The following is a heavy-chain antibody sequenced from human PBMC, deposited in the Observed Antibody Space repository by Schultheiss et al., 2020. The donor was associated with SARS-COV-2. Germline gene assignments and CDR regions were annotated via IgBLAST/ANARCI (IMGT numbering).Heavy chain of an antibody. Sequence: SETLSLTCTVSGGSISSSSYYWGWIRQPPGKGLEWIGSIYYSGSTYYNPSLKSRVTISVDTSKNQFSLKLSSVTAADTAVYYCARGRWLQFGWYFDLWGRGTLVTVSS. CDR1: GGSISSSSYY. J-gene: IGHJ2*01. CDR3: ARGRWLQFGWYFDL. V-gene: IGHV4-39*07. D-gene: IGHD5-24*01. CDR2: IYYSGST.